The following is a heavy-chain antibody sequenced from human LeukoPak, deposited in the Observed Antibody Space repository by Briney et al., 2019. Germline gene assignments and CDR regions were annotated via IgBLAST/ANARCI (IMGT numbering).Heavy chain of an antibody. V-gene: IGHV4-59*01. CDR2: IYDSGST. CDR3: ARDVAGGQQLAQYYFDY. CDR1: GGSTSGYF. J-gene: IGHJ4*02. Sequence: SETLSLTCTVSGGSTSGYFWNWVRQPPGKGLEWIGYIYDSGSTNYNPSLKSRVSISVDTSKKQFSLKLSSVTAADTAVYYSARDVAGGQQLAQYYFDYWGQGTLVTVSS. D-gene: IGHD6-13*01.